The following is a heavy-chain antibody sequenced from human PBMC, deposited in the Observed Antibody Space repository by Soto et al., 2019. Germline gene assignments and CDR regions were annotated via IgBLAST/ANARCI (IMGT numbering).Heavy chain of an antibody. CDR3: AHIVVAGLGYYFDY. D-gene: IGHD6-19*01. CDR1: GFSLSSTRMA. Sequence: QITLKESGPTLVKPTQTLTLTCTFSGFSLSSTRMAVGWIRQPPGKALEWLALIYWDDDKRYSPFLKSRLTTTKDTSNNQVVLTMTNMDPVDTARYYCAHIVVAGLGYYFDYWGQGTLVTVSS. J-gene: IGHJ4*02. V-gene: IGHV2-5*02. CDR2: IYWDDDK.